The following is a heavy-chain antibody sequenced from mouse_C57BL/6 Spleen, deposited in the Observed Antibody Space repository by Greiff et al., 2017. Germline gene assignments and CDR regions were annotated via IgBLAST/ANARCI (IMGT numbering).Heavy chain of an antibody. V-gene: IGHV1-55*01. D-gene: IGHD1-1*01. J-gene: IGHJ2*01. CDR1: GYTFTSYW. CDR3: SREGDYGSSYGY. Sequence: QVQLQQPGAELVKPGASVKMSCKASGYTFTSYWITWVKQRPGQGLEWIGDIDPGSGSTNYNEKFKSKATLTVDTSSSTAYMQLSSLTSEDSAVYYCSREGDYGSSYGYWGQGTTLTVSS. CDR2: IDPGSGST.